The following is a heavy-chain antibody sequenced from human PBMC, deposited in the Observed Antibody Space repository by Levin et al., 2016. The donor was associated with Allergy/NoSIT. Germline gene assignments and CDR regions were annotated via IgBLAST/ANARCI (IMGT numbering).Heavy chain of an antibody. CDR2: IFYSGST. J-gene: IGHJ3*02. V-gene: IGHV4-59*01. Sequence: GSLRLSCTVSGGSISGYYWSWIRQPPGKGLEWIGYIFYSGSTNYNPSLTSRVTISVDTSKDQLSLKLSSVTAADTAVYYCARVALTGPSTPRRPLDIWGQGTMVTVSS. D-gene: IGHD3-9*01. CDR1: GGSISGYY. CDR3: ARVALTGPSTPRRPLDI.